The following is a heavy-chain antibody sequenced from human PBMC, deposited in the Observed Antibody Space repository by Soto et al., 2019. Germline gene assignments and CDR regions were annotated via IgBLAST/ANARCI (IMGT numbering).Heavy chain of an antibody. V-gene: IGHV5-51*01. CDR2: IYPGDSDT. J-gene: IGHJ6*02. CDR1: GYSFSNYW. Sequence: GESLKISCKGSGYSFSNYWIAWVRQMPGKGLEWMGIIYPGDSDTRYSPSFQGQVTISADKSISTVYLQWSSLKASDTVMYYCARIRGLYGDDFVMDVWGPGTTGTVSS. CDR3: ARIRGLYGDDFVMDV. D-gene: IGHD4-17*01.